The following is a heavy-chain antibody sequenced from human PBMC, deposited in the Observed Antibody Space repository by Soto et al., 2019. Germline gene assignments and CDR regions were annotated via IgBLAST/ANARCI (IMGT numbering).Heavy chain of an antibody. D-gene: IGHD3-10*01. Sequence: EVQVLESGGGLVQPGGSLRLSCAASGFTFSSCAMSWVRQAPGKGLEWVSGIGGGDDDRHYADSVKGRFIISRDNSKKTLYLQMNSLRAEDTAVYYCAKESYNRRTDFDSWGQGTLVTVSS. J-gene: IGHJ4*02. CDR2: IGGGDDDR. CDR1: GFTFSSCA. CDR3: AKESYNRRTDFDS. V-gene: IGHV3-23*01.